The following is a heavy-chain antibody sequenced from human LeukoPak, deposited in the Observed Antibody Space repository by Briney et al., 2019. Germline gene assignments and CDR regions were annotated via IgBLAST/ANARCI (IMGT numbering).Heavy chain of an antibody. Sequence: GGSLRLSCAASGFSFSDYSMNWVRQAPGKGLEWVSSIMSRSRRIYYADSVKGRFTISRDDAKNSLYLQMNSLRAEDTAMYYCVRDQTTITTAYFYYWGQGTLVTVSS. CDR3: VRDQTTITTAYFYY. J-gene: IGHJ4*02. CDR1: GFSFSDYS. CDR2: IMSRSRRI. V-gene: IGHV3-21*01. D-gene: IGHD4-11*01.